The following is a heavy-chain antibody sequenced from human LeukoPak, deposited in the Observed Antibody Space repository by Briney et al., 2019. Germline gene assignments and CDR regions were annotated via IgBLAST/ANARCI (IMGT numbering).Heavy chain of an antibody. V-gene: IGHV4-39*01. D-gene: IGHD6-13*01. J-gene: IGHJ4*02. Sequence: SETLSLTCTVSGGSISSYYWSWIRQPPGKGLEWIGSIYYSGSTYYNPSLKSRVTISVDASKNQFSLKLSSVTAADTAVYYCARRTTAAAVDYWGQGTLVTVSS. CDR3: ARRTTAAAVDY. CDR2: IYYSGST. CDR1: GGSISSYY.